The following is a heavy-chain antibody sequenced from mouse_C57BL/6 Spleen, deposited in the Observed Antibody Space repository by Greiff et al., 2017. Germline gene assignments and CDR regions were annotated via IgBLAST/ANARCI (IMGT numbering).Heavy chain of an antibody. D-gene: IGHD1-1*01. CDR3: ARNEITTVVATDYYAMDY. V-gene: IGHV1-53*01. Sequence: QVQLQQPGTELVKPGASVKLSCKASGYTFTSYWMHWVKQRPGQGLEWIGNINPSNGGTNYNEKFKSKATLTVDKSSSTAYMQLSSLTSEDSAVYYCARNEITTVVATDYYAMDYWGQGTSGTVSS. CDR2: INPSNGGT. J-gene: IGHJ4*01. CDR1: GYTFTSYW.